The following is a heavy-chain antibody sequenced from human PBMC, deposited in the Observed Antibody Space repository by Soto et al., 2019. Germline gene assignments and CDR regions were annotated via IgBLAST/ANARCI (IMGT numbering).Heavy chain of an antibody. CDR1: GFTLNSYW. V-gene: IGHV3-74*01. CDR2: INGDGSST. Sequence: ASVKVSCTASGFTLNSYWLHWVRQAPGKGLVWVSHINGDGSSTSYADSVKGRFTISRDNAKNTLYLQMNSLRAEDTAVYYCTRFIVATGGFDCWGQGTLVTVSS. D-gene: IGHD5-12*01. CDR3: TRFIVATGGFDC. J-gene: IGHJ4*02.